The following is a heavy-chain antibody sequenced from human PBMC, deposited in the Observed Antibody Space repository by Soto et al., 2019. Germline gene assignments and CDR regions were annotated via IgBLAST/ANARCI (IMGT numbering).Heavy chain of an antibody. CDR2: INHSGST. Sequence: SETLSLTCAVYGGSFSGYYWTWIRQPPGTGLEWIGEINHSGSTNYNPSLKSRVTISVDTSKNQFSLKLTSGTAADTAVYYCARHFSVDYFDYWGQGALVTVSS. CDR3: ARHFSVDYFDY. CDR1: GGSFSGYY. V-gene: IGHV4-34*01. J-gene: IGHJ4*02.